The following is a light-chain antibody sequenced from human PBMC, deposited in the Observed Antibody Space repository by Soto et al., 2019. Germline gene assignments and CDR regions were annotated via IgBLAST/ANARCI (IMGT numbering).Light chain of an antibody. Sequence: EIGLKLSPATLTVSSGERATLPFWATQSVSSNLAWYQQKPGQAPRLLIYGASTRATGIPARFCGSGSGTDFTLTISSLEPDDFAVYYCQQFSSSLRSFGQGTKVDIK. V-gene: IGKV3-15*01. CDR1: QSVSSN. J-gene: IGKJ1*01. CDR2: GAS. CDR3: QQFSSSLRS.